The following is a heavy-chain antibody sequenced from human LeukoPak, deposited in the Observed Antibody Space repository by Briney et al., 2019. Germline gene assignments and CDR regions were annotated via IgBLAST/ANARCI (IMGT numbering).Heavy chain of an antibody. Sequence: PGGSLRLSCAASQFAFSSYSMNWFRQAPGNDLQRFASITCGCECICYAESVKGRVNIPRDNAENSLFLQMNSLRAEYAGVYYCARDEETVACLNGFDLWGQGTLVTVSS. D-gene: IGHD5/OR15-5a*01. CDR2: ITCGCECI. J-gene: IGHJ4*02. V-gene: IGHV3-21*01. CDR3: ARDEETVACLNGFDL. CDR1: QFAFSSYS.